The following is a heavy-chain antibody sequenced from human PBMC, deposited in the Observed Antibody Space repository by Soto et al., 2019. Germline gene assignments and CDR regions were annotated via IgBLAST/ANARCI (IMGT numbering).Heavy chain of an antibody. CDR1: GGSISSGGYS. V-gene: IGHV4-30-2*01. Sequence: SETLSLTCAVLGGSISSGGYSWSWIRQPPGKGLEWIGYIYHSGSTYYNPSLKSRVTISVDRSKNQFSLKLSSVTAADTAVYYWARSWLVAPFSVGVYYGMAVWGQGTRVTVSS. CDR2: IYHSGST. CDR3: ARSWLVAPFSVGVYYGMAV. J-gene: IGHJ6*02. D-gene: IGHD5-12*01.